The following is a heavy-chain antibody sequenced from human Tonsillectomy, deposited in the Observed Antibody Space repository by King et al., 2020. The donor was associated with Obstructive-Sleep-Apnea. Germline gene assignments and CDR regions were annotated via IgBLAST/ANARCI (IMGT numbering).Heavy chain of an antibody. V-gene: IGHV3-15*01. J-gene: IGHJ4*02. CDR1: GFTFSDIW. Sequence: VQLVESGGGLVRPGGSLRISCAASGFTFSDIWMSWVRQAPGKGLEWVGRIKSETYAGTDYCASVKGRFTISRDDSRSTLYLKMNSLKSDDTGVYYCTTDPRDDSHLDFWGQGTLITVS. CDR2: IKSETYAGT. D-gene: IGHD3-22*01. CDR3: TTDPRDDSHLDF.